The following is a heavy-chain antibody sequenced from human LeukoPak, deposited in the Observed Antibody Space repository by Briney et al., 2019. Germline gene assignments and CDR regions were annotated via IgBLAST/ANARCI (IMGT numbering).Heavy chain of an antibody. Sequence: GGSLRLSCAASGFTVGSKYMSWVRQAPGKGLEWVSVIHSSGSTDYADSVKGRFTISRDNSKNTVYLQMNSLRAEDTAVYYCARDPAGIAVAGNYWGQGTLVTVSS. J-gene: IGHJ4*02. CDR3: ARDPAGIAVAGNY. V-gene: IGHV3-53*01. D-gene: IGHD6-19*01. CDR1: GFTVGSKY. CDR2: IHSSGST.